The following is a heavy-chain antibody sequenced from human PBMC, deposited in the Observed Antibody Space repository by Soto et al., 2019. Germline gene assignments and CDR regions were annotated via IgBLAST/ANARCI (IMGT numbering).Heavy chain of an antibody. CDR2: IIPIFGTA. CDR3: ARAPRNYYGMDV. Sequence: QVQLVQSGAEVKKPGSSVKVSCKASGGTFSSYAISWVRQAPGRGLEWMGGIIPIFGTANYAQKFQGRVTITADESTSTDYMELSSLRSEDTAVYYCARAPRNYYGMDVWGQGTTVTVSS. V-gene: IGHV1-69*01. CDR1: GGTFSSYA. J-gene: IGHJ6*02.